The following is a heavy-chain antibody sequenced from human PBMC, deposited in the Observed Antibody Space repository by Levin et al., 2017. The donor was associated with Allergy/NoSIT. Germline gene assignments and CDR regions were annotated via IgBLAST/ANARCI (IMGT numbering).Heavy chain of an antibody. Sequence: ASVKVSCKASGGTFSSYAISWVRQAPGQGLEWMGRIIPILGIANYAQKFQGRVTITADKSTSTAYMELSSLRSEDTAVYYCAWTPLTTVTTSGYFDYWGQGTLVTVSS. CDR2: IIPILGIA. CDR3: AWTPLTTVTTSGYFDY. CDR1: GGTFSSYA. J-gene: IGHJ4*02. V-gene: IGHV1-69*04. D-gene: IGHD4-17*01.